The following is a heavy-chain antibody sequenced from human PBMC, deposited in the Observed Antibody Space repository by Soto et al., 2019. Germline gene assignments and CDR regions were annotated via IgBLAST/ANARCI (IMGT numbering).Heavy chain of an antibody. CDR1: GYTFTSYG. J-gene: IGHJ4*02. Sequence: ASVKVSCKASGYTFTSYGISWVRQAPGQGLEWMGWISVYNGKTNYAQKFQGRVTMTTDTSTSTAYMELRSLRSDDTAVYYCARDPDGDYDFDYWGQGTLVTVSS. CDR3: ARDPDGDYDFDY. CDR2: ISVYNGKT. D-gene: IGHD4-17*01. V-gene: IGHV1-18*01.